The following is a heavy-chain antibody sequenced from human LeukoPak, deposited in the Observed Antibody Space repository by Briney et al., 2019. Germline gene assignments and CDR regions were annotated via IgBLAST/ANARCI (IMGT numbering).Heavy chain of an antibody. V-gene: IGHV1-69*04. D-gene: IGHD6-25*01. CDR1: GGTFSSYA. Sequence: SVKVSCKASGGTFSSYAISWVRQAPGQGLEWMGRIIPILGIANYAQKFQGRVTITADKSTSTAYMELSSLRSEDTAVYYCARDLSGAAGYMDVWGKGTTVTVSS. J-gene: IGHJ6*03. CDR3: ARDLSGAAGYMDV. CDR2: IIPILGIA.